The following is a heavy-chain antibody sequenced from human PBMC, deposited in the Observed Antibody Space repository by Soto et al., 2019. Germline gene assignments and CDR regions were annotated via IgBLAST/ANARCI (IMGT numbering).Heavy chain of an antibody. CDR3: ARGLRYSSSSVYYYYYGMDV. D-gene: IGHD6-6*01. CDR1: GDSVSSNSAA. CDR2: TYYRSKWYN. Sequence: SQTLSLTCAISGDSVSSNSAAWNWIRQSPSRGLEWLGRTYYRSKWYNDYAGSVKSRITINPDTSKNQFSLQLNSVTPEDTAVYYCARGLRYSSSSVYYYYYGMDVWGQGTTVTVS. J-gene: IGHJ6*02. V-gene: IGHV6-1*01.